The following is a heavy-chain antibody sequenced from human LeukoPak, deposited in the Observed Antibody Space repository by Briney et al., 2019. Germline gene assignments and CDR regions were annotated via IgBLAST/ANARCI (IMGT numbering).Heavy chain of an antibody. CDR1: GFTFNIFT. Sequence: GGSLRLSCAASGFTFNIFTMIWLPQAPGKGREWISYINTKSKNIYYADSVKGRFTISRDNAKNSLHLKMNSLRAEDTDLYYCGRDRNWAFDYWGQGTLVTVSS. CDR2: INTKSKNI. V-gene: IGHV3-48*01. D-gene: IGHD7-27*01. J-gene: IGHJ4*02. CDR3: GRDRNWAFDY.